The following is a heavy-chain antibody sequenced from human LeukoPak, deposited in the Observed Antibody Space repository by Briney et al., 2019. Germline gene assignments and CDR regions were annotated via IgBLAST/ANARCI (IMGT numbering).Heavy chain of an antibody. CDR1: GGSISSYY. Sequence: PSETLSLTCTVSGGSISSYYWSWIRQPPGKGLEWIGYIYYSGSTNYNPSLKSRVTISVDTSKNQFSLKLSSVTAADTAVYYCARLTIFGVVTNDYWGQGTLVTVSS. V-gene: IGHV4-59*08. CDR2: IYYSGST. CDR3: ARLTIFGVVTNDY. D-gene: IGHD3-3*01. J-gene: IGHJ4*02.